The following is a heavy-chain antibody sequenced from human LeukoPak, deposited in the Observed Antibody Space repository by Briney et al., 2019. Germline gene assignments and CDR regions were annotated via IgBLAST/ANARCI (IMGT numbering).Heavy chain of an antibody. V-gene: IGHV3-74*01. D-gene: IGHD3-16*02. Sequence: PGGSLRLSCAASGFTFSISWMNWVRQAPGKGLVWVSRINVDGSTTVYADSVKGRFTISRDNSKNTLYLQMNSLRAEDTAVYYCAKSYSSYRPNVDYWGQGTLVTVSS. CDR1: GFTFSISW. J-gene: IGHJ4*02. CDR2: INVDGSTT. CDR3: AKSYSSYRPNVDY.